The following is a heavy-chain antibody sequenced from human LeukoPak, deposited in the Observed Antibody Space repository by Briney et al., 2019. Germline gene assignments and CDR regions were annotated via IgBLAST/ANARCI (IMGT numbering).Heavy chain of an antibody. CDR3: ANGPRVTMLSVLMENWFHP. Sequence: GGSLRLSCAASGFTFRTYAMGWVRQAPGKGLEWVSVISDSGGATHYADSVKGRFTISRDNSKNTLYLQMISLRVDDTAVYYCANGPRVTMLSVLMENWFHPWGQGTLVTVSS. J-gene: IGHJ5*02. CDR1: GFTFRTYA. CDR2: ISDSGGAT. V-gene: IGHV3-23*01. D-gene: IGHD3-10*01.